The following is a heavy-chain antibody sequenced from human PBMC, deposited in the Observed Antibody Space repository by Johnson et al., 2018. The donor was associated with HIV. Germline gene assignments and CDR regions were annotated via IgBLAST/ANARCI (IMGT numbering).Heavy chain of an antibody. J-gene: IGHJ3*02. D-gene: IGHD3-22*01. CDR3: ARVQIISGFNWHYYESSIDAVDI. V-gene: IGHV3-30*03. CDR1: GFTFSRCG. Sequence: QVQLVESGGGVVQPGRSLRLSCIASGFTFSRCGMHWVRQAPGKGLEWVALISYDGSNKYYADSVKGRFTISRDNAKNSLYLQMNSLRAEDTAVYYCARVQIISGFNWHYYESSIDAVDIWGQGTMVTVSS. CDR2: ISYDGSNK.